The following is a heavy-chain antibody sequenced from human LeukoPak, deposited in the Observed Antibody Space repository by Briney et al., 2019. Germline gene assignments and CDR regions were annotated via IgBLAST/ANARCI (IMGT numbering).Heavy chain of an antibody. CDR3: ARVFHYYDSSGYYVAGAFDI. CDR1: GYTFTSYG. J-gene: IGHJ3*02. CDR2: VSAYNGNT. Sequence: ASVKVSCKASGYTFTSYGISWVRQAPGQGLEWMGWVSAYNGNTNYAQKLQGRVTMTTDTSTSTAYMELRSLRSDDTAVYYCARVFHYYDSSGYYVAGAFDIWGQGTMVTVSS. D-gene: IGHD3-22*01. V-gene: IGHV1-18*01.